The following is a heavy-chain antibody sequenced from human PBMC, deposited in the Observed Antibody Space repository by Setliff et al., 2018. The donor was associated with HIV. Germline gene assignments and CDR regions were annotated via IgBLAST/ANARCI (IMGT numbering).Heavy chain of an antibody. CDR2: MNPSSGNT. J-gene: IGHJ4*02. CDR1: GYTFTSYA. Sequence: GASVKVSCKASGYTFTSYAMHWVRQAPGQRLEWMGWMNPSSGNTAYAQKFQGRVTMTRNNSINTAYMELSNLRSQDTAIYYCARGWFSGYDYEFWGQGTLVTVS. D-gene: IGHD5-12*01. CDR3: ARGWFSGYDYEF. V-gene: IGHV1-8*02.